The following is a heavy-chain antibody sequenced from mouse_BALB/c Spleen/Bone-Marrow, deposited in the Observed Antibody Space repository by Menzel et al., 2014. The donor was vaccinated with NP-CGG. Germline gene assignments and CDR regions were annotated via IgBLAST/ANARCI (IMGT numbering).Heavy chain of an antibody. CDR2: IYPYNGGT. CDR3: ARDDGYYDY. V-gene: IGHV1S29*02. J-gene: IGHJ2*01. D-gene: IGHD2-3*01. Sequence: EVQLQQSGPELVKPGASVKISCKASGYTFTDYNMHWVKQSHGKSLEWIGYIYPYNGGTGYNQKFKSKATLTVDNSSSTAYMELRSLTSEDSAVYYCARDDGYYDYWGQGTTLRVSS. CDR1: GYTFTDYN.